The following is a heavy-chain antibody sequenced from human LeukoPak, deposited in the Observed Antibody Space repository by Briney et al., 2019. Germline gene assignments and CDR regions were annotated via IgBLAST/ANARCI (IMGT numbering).Heavy chain of an antibody. D-gene: IGHD2-2*01. CDR1: GFTFSSYS. CDR2: ISSSSDYI. CDR3: ASRYCTSTNCYAFDI. Sequence: GGSLRLSCAASGFTFSSYSMNWVRQAPGKGLEWVSAISSSSDYILYADSVQGRFTISRDNAVNSMFLQMNSLRAEDTAVYYCASRYCTSTNCYAFDIWGQGTMVTVSS. V-gene: IGHV3-21*01. J-gene: IGHJ3*02.